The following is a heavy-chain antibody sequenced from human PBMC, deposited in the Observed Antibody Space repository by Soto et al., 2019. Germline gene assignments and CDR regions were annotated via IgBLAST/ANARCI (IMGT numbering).Heavy chain of an antibody. D-gene: IGHD2-15*01. V-gene: IGHV1-8*01. CDR1: GYTFTSYD. CDR3: ARGNPYCSGGSCYSYCYYYMDV. Sequence: GASVKVSCKASGYTFTSYDINWVRQATGQGLEWMGWMNPNSGNTGYAQKFQGRVTMTRNTSISTAYMELSSLRSEDTAVYYCARGNPYCSGGSCYSYCYYYMDVWGKGTTVTVSS. J-gene: IGHJ6*03. CDR2: MNPNSGNT.